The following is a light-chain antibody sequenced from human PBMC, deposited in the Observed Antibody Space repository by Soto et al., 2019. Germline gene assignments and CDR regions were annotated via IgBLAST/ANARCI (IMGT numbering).Light chain of an antibody. Sequence: SVLTQPPSVSGAPGQRVTISCTGGSANIGAGYDVHGYQHVPGTAPKLLIYTNNHRPSDIPDRFSGSKSATSASLTITGLQAEDEADYYCQSYDVSLSAVVFGGGTKLTVL. J-gene: IGLJ2*01. CDR2: TNN. CDR1: SANIGAGYD. V-gene: IGLV1-40*01. CDR3: QSYDVSLSAVV.